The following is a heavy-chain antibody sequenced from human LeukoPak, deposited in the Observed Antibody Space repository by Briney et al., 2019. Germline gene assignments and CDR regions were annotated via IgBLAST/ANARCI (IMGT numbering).Heavy chain of an antibody. V-gene: IGHV4-39*07. CDR2: IYYSGST. D-gene: IGHD3-10*01. Sequence: PSETLSLTCTVSGGSISSSSYYWGWIRQPPGKGLEWIGSIYYSGSTYYNPSLKSRVTISVDTSKNQFSLKLSSVTAADTAVYYCARDGATITMVRGVISWGQGTLVTVSS. J-gene: IGHJ4*02. CDR3: ARDGATITMVRGVIS. CDR1: GGSISSSSYY.